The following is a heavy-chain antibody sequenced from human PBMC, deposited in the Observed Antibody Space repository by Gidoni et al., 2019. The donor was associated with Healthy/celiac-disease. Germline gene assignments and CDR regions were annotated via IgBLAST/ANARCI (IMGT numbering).Heavy chain of an antibody. D-gene: IGHD3-9*01. V-gene: IGHV4-34*01. CDR3: ARGRGDLRYFDWHPLSSSAKKNWFDP. J-gene: IGHJ5*02. CDR2: INHSGST. Sequence: QVQLQQWGAGLLKPSETLSLTCAVYGGSFSGYYWSWIRQPPGKGLEWIGEINHSGSTNYNPSLKSRVTISVDTSKNQFSLKLSSVTAADTAVHYCARGRGDLRYFDWHPLSSSAKKNWFDPWGQGTLVTVSS. CDR1: GGSFSGYY.